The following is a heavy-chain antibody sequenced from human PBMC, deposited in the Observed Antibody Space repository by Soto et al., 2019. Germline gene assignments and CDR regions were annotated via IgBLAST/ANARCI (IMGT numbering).Heavy chain of an antibody. V-gene: IGHV3-64*01. CDR2: ISSNGGST. CDR1: GFTFSSYA. CDR3: ARGQHGNDFWSGYYLHAFDI. Sequence: HPGGSLRLSCAASGFTFSSYAMHWVRQAPGKGLEYVSAISSNGGSTYYANSVKGRFTISRDNSKNTLYLQMGSLRAEDMAVYYCARGQHGNDFWSGYYLHAFDIWGQGTMVTVSS. D-gene: IGHD3-3*01. J-gene: IGHJ3*02.